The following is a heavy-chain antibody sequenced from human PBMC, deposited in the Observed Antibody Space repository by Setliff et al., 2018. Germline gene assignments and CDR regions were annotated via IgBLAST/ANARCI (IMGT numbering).Heavy chain of an antibody. V-gene: IGHV3-7*01. J-gene: IGHJ4*02. CDR1: GFTFSSYW. D-gene: IGHD3-16*01. CDR3: AVSFLGLPWPY. CDR2: IKQDGSEK. Sequence: GGSLRLSCAASGFTFSSYWMSWVRQAPGKGLKWVANIKQDGSEKYYVDSVKGRFTISRDNAKNSLYLQMNSLRAEDTAAYYCAVSFLGLPWPYWGQGTLVTVSS.